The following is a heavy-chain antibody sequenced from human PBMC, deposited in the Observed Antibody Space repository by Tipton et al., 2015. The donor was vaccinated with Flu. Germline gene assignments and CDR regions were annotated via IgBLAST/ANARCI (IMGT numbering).Heavy chain of an antibody. CDR1: GGSISSTSW. D-gene: IGHD1-26*01. CDR3: ARDGPPYSPTSGWFDP. Sequence: LSLTCVVSGGSISSTSWWSWVRQSPGKGMEWVANVKQDGGEKHYVDSVKGRFTISRDNARNSLYLQMNSLRAEDTAVYFCARDGPPYSPTSGWFDPWGQGTLVTVSS. CDR2: VKQDGGEK. J-gene: IGHJ5*02. V-gene: IGHV3-7*01.